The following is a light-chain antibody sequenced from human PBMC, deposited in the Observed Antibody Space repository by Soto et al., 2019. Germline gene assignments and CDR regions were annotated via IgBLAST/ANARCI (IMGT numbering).Light chain of an antibody. CDR3: QQYNSYSWT. J-gene: IGKJ1*01. V-gene: IGKV1-33*01. CDR1: HDIRNY. CDR2: DAS. Sequence: DIQMTQSPSSLSASVGDSVTITCQASHDIRNYLSWYRQKPGKAPKLLIYDASNLETGVPSTFSGSGSGTDFTLNISSLQTDEFATYDCQQYNSYSWTFGQGTKGDNK.